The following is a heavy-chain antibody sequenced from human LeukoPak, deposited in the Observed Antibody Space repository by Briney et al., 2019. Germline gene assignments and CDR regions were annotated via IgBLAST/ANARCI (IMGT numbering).Heavy chain of an antibody. CDR3: ARGRYDSSGYYYDY. D-gene: IGHD3-22*01. J-gene: IGHJ4*02. CDR1: GYTFTGYY. CDR2: INPNSGGT. Sequence: ASVKVSCKASGYTFTGYYMHWVRQAPGQGLEWMGWINPNSGGTNYAQKFQGGVTMTRDTSISTAYMELSRLRSDDTAVYYCARGRYDSSGYYYDYWGQGTLVTVSS. V-gene: IGHV1-2*02.